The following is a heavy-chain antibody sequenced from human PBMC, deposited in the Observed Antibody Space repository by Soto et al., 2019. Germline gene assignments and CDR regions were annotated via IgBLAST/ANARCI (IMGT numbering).Heavy chain of an antibody. V-gene: IGHV5-51*01. Sequence: GESLNISCTGSGYSFTSSWIGWVRQIPEKGLGWRGIIYTVDSATRYSKSFHSQVTISDDKSISTSYLQWSSLKASATALYCWARHTWSSGSPAAFDYWGQGTTVTVSS. CDR1: GYSFTSSW. J-gene: IGHJ4*02. CDR2: IYTVDSAT. CDR3: ARHTWSSGSPAAFDY. D-gene: IGHD1-26*01.